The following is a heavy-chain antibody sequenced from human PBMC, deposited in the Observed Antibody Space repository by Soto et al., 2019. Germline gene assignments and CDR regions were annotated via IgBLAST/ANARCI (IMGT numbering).Heavy chain of an antibody. CDR2: ISGSGGST. Sequence: HPGGSLRLSCAASGFTFSSYAMSWVRQAPGKGLEWVSAISGSGGSTYYADSVKGRFTISRDNSKNTLYLQMNSLRAEDTAVYYCPRVIQVVPATAEAFDYWGQGTLVTVSS. CDR3: PRVIQVVPATAEAFDY. D-gene: IGHD2-2*01. V-gene: IGHV3-23*01. J-gene: IGHJ4*02. CDR1: GFTFSSYA.